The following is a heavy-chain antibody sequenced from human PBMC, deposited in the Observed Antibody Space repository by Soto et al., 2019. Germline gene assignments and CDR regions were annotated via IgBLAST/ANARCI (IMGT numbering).Heavy chain of an antibody. CDR2: ISAYNGNT. V-gene: IGHV1-18*01. CDR3: ARQGFGDPNRFDY. J-gene: IGHJ4*02. CDR1: GYTFTSYG. Sequence: QVQLVQSGAEVKKPGASVKVSCKASGYTFTSYGISWVRQAPGQGLEWMGWISAYNGNTNYAQKLQGRVTMTTDTFTITAYMELKSLRSDDRSSHYCARQGFGDPNRFDYWGQGTLVTVSS. D-gene: IGHD3-10*01.